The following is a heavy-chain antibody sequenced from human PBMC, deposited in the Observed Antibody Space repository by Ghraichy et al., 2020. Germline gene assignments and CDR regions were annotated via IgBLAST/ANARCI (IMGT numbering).Heavy chain of an antibody. Sequence: GGSLRLSCTASGFTFGDYAMSWVRQAPGKGLEWVGFIRSKAYGGTTEYAASVKGRFTISRDDSKSIAYLQMNSLKTEDTAVYYCTREIWDREDYYDSSGYEHWGQGTLVTVSS. D-gene: IGHD3-22*01. CDR2: IRSKAYGGTT. J-gene: IGHJ4*02. CDR3: TREIWDREDYYDSSGYEH. V-gene: IGHV3-49*04. CDR1: GFTFGDYA.